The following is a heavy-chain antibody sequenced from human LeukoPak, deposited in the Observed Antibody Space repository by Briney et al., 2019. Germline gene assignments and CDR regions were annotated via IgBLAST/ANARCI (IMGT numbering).Heavy chain of an antibody. CDR2: IHYSGST. J-gene: IGHJ4*02. Sequence: SETLSPTCTVSGASISSGGYYWTWIRQHPGKGLEWIGYIHYSGSTYYNPSLKSLKSRVTISVDTSKSQFSLKLSSVTAADTAVYYCARDAKREFLDYWGQGTLVIVSS. V-gene: IGHV4-31*03. CDR1: GASISSGGYY. D-gene: IGHD4/OR15-4a*01. CDR3: ARDAKREFLDY.